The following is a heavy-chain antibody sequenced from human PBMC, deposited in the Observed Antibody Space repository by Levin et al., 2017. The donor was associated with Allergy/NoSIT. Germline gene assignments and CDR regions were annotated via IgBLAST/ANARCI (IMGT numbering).Heavy chain of an antibody. CDR2: INYDGSTI. V-gene: IGHV3-74*01. D-gene: IGHD6-19*01. J-gene: IGHJ4*02. Sequence: GGSLRLSCAASGFTFSSYWMHWVRQAPGKGLVWVSSINYDGSTIVYVDSVKGRFTISRDNAKNTLYLQMNSLRAGDTAVYYCAREEGRNIAVRGYDSWGQGTLVTVYS. CDR1: GFTFSSYW. CDR3: AREEGRNIAVRGYDS.